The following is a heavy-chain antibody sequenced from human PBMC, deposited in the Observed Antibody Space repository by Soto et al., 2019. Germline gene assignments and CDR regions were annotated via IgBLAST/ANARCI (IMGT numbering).Heavy chain of an antibody. CDR3: EGSWT. CDR1: GFTIRNYA. D-gene: IGHD5-12*01. CDR2: ISGGSDRT. J-gene: IGHJ3*01. V-gene: IGHV3-23*04. Sequence: EVQVVESGGDLVQPGWSLRLSCAASGFTIRNYAMSWVRQAPGKALEWVSGISGGSDRTYYADSMKGRFTILKDNSKNTLYLQMSSLRVEDTAVYHCEGSWTWGQGTMVTVSS.